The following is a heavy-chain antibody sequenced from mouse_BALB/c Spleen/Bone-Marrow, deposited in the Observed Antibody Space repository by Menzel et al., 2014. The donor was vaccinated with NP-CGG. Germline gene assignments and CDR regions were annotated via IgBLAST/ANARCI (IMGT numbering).Heavy chain of an antibody. V-gene: IGHV1-20*02. CDR2: INPYNGDT. J-gene: IGHJ2*01. CDR3: GXXXXXXXXDX. CDR1: GYSFTGYF. Sequence: EVQLQESGPELVKPGASVKISCKASGYSFTGYFMNWVKQSHGKSLEWIGRINPYNGDTFYNQKFKGKATLTVDKSSSTAHMELLSLASEDSAVYYCGXXXXXXXXDXWGQGTTLTVSS.